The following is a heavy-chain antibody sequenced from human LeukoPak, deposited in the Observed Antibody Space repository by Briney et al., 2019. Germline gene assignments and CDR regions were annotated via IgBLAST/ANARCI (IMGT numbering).Heavy chain of an antibody. J-gene: IGHJ4*02. CDR1: GFTFNYYY. V-gene: IGHV3-23*01. D-gene: IGHD5-12*01. CDR2: ISGSGGRT. CDR3: AKSAIKDDYSDY. Sequence: GGSLRHSCSASGFTFNYYYMSWIRQAPGKGLECVSSISGSGGRTYYPDSVKGRFTISRDNAKNTLYLQMNSLRAEDTAVYYCAKSAIKDDYSDYWGQGTLVTVSS.